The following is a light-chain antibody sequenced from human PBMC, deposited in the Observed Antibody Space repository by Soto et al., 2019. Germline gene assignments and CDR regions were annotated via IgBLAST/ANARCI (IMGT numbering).Light chain of an antibody. V-gene: IGKV3-20*01. Sequence: EIVLTQSPGTLSLSPGERATLSCRASQSVSSSYLAWYQQKPGQAPRLLIYGASNRATGIPDRFSASGSGTDFPLTISRLEPEDFAAYYCKQYGSSPPYTFGQGTKLEIK. CDR1: QSVSSSY. CDR2: GAS. J-gene: IGKJ2*01. CDR3: KQYGSSPPYT.